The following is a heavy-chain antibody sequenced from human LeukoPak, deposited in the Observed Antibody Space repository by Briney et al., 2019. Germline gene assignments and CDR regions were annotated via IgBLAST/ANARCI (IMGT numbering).Heavy chain of an antibody. Sequence: PSETLSLTCTVSGGSISSGSYYWSWIRQPAGKGLEWIGRIYTSGSTNYNPSLKSRVTISVDTSKNQFSLKLSSVTAADTAVYYCARDREYDFWSGYYAGGYYFDYWGQGTLVTVSS. V-gene: IGHV4-61*02. D-gene: IGHD3-3*01. CDR1: GGSISSGSYY. CDR2: IYTSGST. CDR3: ARDREYDFWSGYYAGGYYFDY. J-gene: IGHJ4*02.